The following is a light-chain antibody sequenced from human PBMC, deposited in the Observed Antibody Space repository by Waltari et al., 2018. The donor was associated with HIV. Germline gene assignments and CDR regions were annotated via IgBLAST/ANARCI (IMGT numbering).Light chain of an antibody. CDR2: KDI. J-gene: IGLJ3*02. CDR3: QSTDHDGTWV. CDR1: ALPKQS. V-gene: IGLV3-25*03. Sequence: SYELTQTPSVSVSPGQTARTSCSRGALPKQSSSCYGQKPGQAPVLIIYKDIERPSGIPERISGSRSGTGVTLTISDVQAEDEGDYYCQSTDHDGTWVFGGGTKLTVL.